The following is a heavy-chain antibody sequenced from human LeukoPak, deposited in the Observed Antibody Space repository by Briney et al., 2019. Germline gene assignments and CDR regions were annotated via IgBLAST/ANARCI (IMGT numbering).Heavy chain of an antibody. CDR2: INHSGST. V-gene: IGHV4-34*01. J-gene: IGHJ4*02. D-gene: IGHD1-1*01. CDR1: GGSFSGYY. CDR3: ARGTRTGKDY. Sequence: SETLSLTCAVYGGSFSGYYWSWIRQPPGKGLEWIGEINHSGSTNYNPSLKSRVTISVDTSKNQFSLKLSSVTAADTAVYYCARGTRTGKDYWGQGTLVTVSS.